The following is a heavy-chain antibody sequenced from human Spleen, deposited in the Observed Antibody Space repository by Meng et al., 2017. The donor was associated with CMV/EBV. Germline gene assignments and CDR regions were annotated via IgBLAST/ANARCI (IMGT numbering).Heavy chain of an antibody. CDR3: ARSRDGYNFDY. J-gene: IGHJ4*02. V-gene: IGHV4-34*01. D-gene: IGHD5-24*01. CDR2: INHSGST. CDR1: GGSFSGYY. Sequence: HVRLHQWGAGLLNPSETLSLNFSVYGGSFSGYYWSWIRQPPGKGLEWIGEINHSGSTNYNPSLKSRVTISVDTSKNQFSLKLSSVTAADTAVYYCARSRDGYNFDYWGQGTLVTVSS.